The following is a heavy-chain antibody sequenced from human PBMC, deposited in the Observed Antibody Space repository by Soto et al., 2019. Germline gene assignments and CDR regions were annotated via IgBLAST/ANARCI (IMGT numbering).Heavy chain of an antibody. CDR3: AAATTWNFHFPY. D-gene: IGHD1-7*01. J-gene: IGHJ4*02. V-gene: IGHV3-33*01. CDR1: GFTVSRHG. CDR2: IWYDGRNR. Sequence: QVQMVESGGGVVQPGGSLRLSCAASGFTVSRHGMHWVRQAPGKGLEWVAVIWYDGRNRYYADSVKGRFTISKDNSKNTLYLEMNTLRPEDTATYYCAAATTWNFHFPYWGQGTQVTVSS.